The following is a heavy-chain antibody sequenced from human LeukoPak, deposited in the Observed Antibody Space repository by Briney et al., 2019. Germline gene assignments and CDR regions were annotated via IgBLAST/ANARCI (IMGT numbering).Heavy chain of an antibody. J-gene: IGHJ4*02. Sequence: SETLSLTCTVSGYSISSGYYWGWIRQPPGKGLEWIGSIYHSGSTYHNPSLKSRVTISVDTSKNQFSLKLSSVTAADTAVYYCARVPAGAGDFLVRYFDYWGQGTLVTVSS. CDR1: GYSISSGYY. CDR2: IYHSGST. V-gene: IGHV4-38-2*02. CDR3: ARVPAGAGDFLVRYFDY. D-gene: IGHD4-17*01.